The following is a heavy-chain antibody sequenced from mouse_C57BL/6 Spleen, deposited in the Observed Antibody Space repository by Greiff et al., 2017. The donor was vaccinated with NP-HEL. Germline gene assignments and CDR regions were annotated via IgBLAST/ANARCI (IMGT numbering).Heavy chain of an antibody. CDR3: AREDAWFAY. CDR2: ISDGGSYT. Sequence: EVQLVESGGGLVKPGGSLKLSCAASGFTFSSYAMSWFRQTPEKRLEWVATISDGGSYTYYPDNVKGRFTISRENAKNNLYLQMSHLKSEDTAMYYCAREDAWFAYWGQGTLVTVSA. CDR1: GFTFSSYA. J-gene: IGHJ3*01. V-gene: IGHV5-4*01.